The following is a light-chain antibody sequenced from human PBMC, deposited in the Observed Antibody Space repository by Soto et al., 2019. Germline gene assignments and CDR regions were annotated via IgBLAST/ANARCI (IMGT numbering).Light chain of an antibody. CDR3: ETWDSNTHTV. CDR2: LEGSGSY. CDR1: SGHSSYI. J-gene: IGLJ3*02. Sequence: QPVLTQSSSASASLGSSVKLTCTLSSGHSSYIIAWHQQQPGKAPRYLMKLEGSGSYNKGSGVPDRFSGSSSGADRYLTISILQLEDEADYYCETWDSNTHTVFGGGTKLTVL. V-gene: IGLV4-60*02.